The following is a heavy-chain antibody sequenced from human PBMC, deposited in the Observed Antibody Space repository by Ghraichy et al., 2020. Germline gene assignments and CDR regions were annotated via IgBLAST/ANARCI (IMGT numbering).Heavy chain of an antibody. Sequence: GESLNISCAASGFTFSNAWMSWVRQAPGKGLEWVGRFKSKTDGGTTDYAAPVKGRFTISRDDSKNTLYLQMNSLKTEDTAVYYCTTENGPYALLEHWGQGTLFAISS. CDR1: GFTFSNAW. CDR2: FKSKTDGGTT. D-gene: IGHD4-17*01. CDR3: TTENGPYALLEH. V-gene: IGHV3-15*01. J-gene: IGHJ1*01.